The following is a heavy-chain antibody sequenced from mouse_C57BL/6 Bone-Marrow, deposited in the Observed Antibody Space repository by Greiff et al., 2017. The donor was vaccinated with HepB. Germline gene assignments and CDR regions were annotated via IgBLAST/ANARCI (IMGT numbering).Heavy chain of an antibody. D-gene: IGHD6-1*01. J-gene: IGHJ2*01. CDR2: IYPSDNET. V-gene: IGHV1-61*01. Sequence: QVQLQQPGAELVRPGSSVKLSCKASGYTFTSYWMDWVKQRPGQGLEWIGNIYPSDNETHYNQKFKDKATLTVDKSSSTAYMQLSSLTSEDSAVYYCARGGIALEGYFDYWGQGTTLTVSS. CDR1: GYTFTSYW. CDR3: ARGGIALEGYFDY.